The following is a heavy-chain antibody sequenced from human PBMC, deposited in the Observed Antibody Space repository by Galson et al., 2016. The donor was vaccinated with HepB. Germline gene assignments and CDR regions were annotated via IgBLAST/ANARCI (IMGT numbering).Heavy chain of an antibody. CDR1: GFAVSNYG. CDR3: ARDRAKSPAGYSGLYYQYYHYMEV. Sequence: SLRLSCAASGFAVSNYGMHWVRQAPGKGLEWVAIIWHEGNYQCYADSVKGRLTVSRDNSKNTVFLQMNSLRAEDTAVYYCARDRAKSPAGYSGLYYQYYHYMEVWGKGTTVTVSS. CDR2: IWHEGNYQ. V-gene: IGHV3-33*01. D-gene: IGHD2-2*01. J-gene: IGHJ6*03.